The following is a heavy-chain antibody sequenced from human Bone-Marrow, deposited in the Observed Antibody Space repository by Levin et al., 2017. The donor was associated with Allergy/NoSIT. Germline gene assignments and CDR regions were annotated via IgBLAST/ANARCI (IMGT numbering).Heavy chain of an antibody. CDR2: ISGSSSLI. CDR3: ARDRDDYGDPEGAFDI. Sequence: PGGSLRLSCAASGFNFNSYGMNWVRQAPGKGLEWVSYISGSSSLIYYADSVRGRFTISRDTGKTSLFLQMNSLRDDDTAVYYCARDRDDYGDPEGAFDIWGQGTMVTVSS. CDR1: GFNFNSYG. V-gene: IGHV3-48*02. J-gene: IGHJ3*02. D-gene: IGHD4-17*01.